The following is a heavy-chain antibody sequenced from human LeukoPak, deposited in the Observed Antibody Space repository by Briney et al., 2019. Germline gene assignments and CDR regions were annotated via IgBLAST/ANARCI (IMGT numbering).Heavy chain of an antibody. CDR2: IKQDGSEK. V-gene: IGHV3-7*01. Sequence: GGSLRLSCAASGFTFSSYWMSWVRQAPGKGLEWVANIKQDGSEKYYVDSVKGRFTISRDNAKNSLYLQMNSLRAEDTAVYYCARDGYGGNQNFDYWGQGTLVTVSP. D-gene: IGHD4-23*01. CDR3: ARDGYGGNQNFDY. J-gene: IGHJ4*02. CDR1: GFTFSSYW.